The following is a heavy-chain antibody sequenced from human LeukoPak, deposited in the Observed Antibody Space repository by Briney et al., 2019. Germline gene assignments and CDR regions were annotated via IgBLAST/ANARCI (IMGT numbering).Heavy chain of an antibody. CDR1: GGTFSSYA. Sequence: SVKVSCKASGGTFSSYAISWVRQAPGQGLEWMGGIIPIFATASYAQKFQGRVTITADESTSTAYMKLSSLRSEDTAVYYCARGPITTRSHFDYWGQGTLVTVSS. CDR2: IIPIFATA. J-gene: IGHJ4*02. CDR3: ARGPITTRSHFDY. V-gene: IGHV1-69*13. D-gene: IGHD3-22*01.